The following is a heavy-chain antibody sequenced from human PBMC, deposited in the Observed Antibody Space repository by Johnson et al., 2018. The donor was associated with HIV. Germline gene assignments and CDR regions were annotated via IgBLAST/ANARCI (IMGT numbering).Heavy chain of an antibody. J-gene: IGHJ3*02. Sequence: QVQLVESGGGVVRPGGSLRLSCAASGFTFDDYGMSWVRQAPGKGLEWVAVISYDESNKYYADSVKGRFTISRDNSKNTLYLQMNSLRAEDTALYYCAASPEDLRAFDIWGQGTMVTVSS. CDR2: ISYDESNK. D-gene: IGHD2-15*01. V-gene: IGHV3-30*03. CDR1: GFTFDDYG. CDR3: AASPEDLRAFDI.